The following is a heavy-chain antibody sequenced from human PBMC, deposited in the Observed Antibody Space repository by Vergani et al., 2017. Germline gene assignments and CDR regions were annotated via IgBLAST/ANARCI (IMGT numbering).Heavy chain of an antibody. J-gene: IGHJ6*02. V-gene: IGHV4-61*02. D-gene: IGHD5-18*01. CDR3: AREAYSYGYYYYYGMDV. CDR1: GGSISRGSYF. CDR2: IYTSGST. Sequence: QVQLQESGPGLVKPSQTLSLSCTVSGGSISRGSYFWTWIRQPAGKGLEWIGRIYTSGSTNYNPSLKSRVTISVDTSKNQFSLKLSSVTAADTAVYYCAREAYSYGYYYYYGMDVWDQGTTVTVSS.